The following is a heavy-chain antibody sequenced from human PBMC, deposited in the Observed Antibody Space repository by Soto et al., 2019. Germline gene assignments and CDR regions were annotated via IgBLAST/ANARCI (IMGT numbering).Heavy chain of an antibody. V-gene: IGHV4-61*08. CDR2: VYYSGST. J-gene: IGHJ5*02. CDR1: GGSVSSGAYY. Sequence: SETLSLTCPVSGGSVSSGAYYWSWIRQPPGKGLEWIGYVYYSGSTSYNPSLETGVTISVDTSKNQFSLKLTSVTPADTAIYYCARVKRSTSRLDPWGQGTLVTVSS. D-gene: IGHD1-26*01. CDR3: ARVKRSTSRLDP.